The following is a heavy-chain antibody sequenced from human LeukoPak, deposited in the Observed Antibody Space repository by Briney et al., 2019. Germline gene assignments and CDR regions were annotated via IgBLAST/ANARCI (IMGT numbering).Heavy chain of an antibody. Sequence: GASVKVSCKASGYTFTSYGISWVRQAPGQGLEWMGWISAYNGNTNYAQKLQGRVTMTTDTSTSTAYTELRSLRSDDTAVYYCARSDIVVVVAATPFDYWGQGTLVTVSS. D-gene: IGHD2-15*01. CDR2: ISAYNGNT. CDR1: GYTFTSYG. J-gene: IGHJ4*02. V-gene: IGHV1-18*01. CDR3: ARSDIVVVVAATPFDY.